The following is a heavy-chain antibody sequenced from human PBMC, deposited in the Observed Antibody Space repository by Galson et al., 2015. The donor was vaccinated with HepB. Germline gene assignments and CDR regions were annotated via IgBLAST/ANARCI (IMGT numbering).Heavy chain of an antibody. CDR1: GFTFSSYG. Sequence: PRLSCAASGFTFSSYGMHWVRQAPGKGLEWVAVIWYDGSNKYYADSVKGRFTISRDNSKNTLYLQMNSLRAEDTAVYYCARWGALVGATDYWYFDLWGRGTLVNVSS. V-gene: IGHV3-33*08. J-gene: IGHJ2*01. D-gene: IGHD1-26*01. CDR2: IWYDGSNK. CDR3: ARWGALVGATDYWYFDL.